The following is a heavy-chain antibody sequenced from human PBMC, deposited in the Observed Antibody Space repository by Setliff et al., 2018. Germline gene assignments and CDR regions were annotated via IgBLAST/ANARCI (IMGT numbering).Heavy chain of an antibody. CDR1: GYAFSKFG. J-gene: IGHJ4*02. Sequence: ASVKVSCKTSGYAFSKFGMRWVRQDTGQGLEWMGWISPVYGIANYARKFQGRVTMTADTSTTTAYLELTSLRYDDTAVYYCVRGPGPSVVVAIPFDHWGQGSLVTVSS. D-gene: IGHD3-22*01. CDR2: ISPVYGIA. CDR3: VRGPGPSVVVAIPFDH. V-gene: IGHV1-18*01.